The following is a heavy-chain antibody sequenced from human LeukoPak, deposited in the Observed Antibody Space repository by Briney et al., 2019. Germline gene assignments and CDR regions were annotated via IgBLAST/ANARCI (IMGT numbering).Heavy chain of an antibody. Sequence: GGSLRLSCAASGFPFSDYWMDWVRQAPGKGMEWVANIKQDGSEEYYADSVKGRFTTPRDNAKNSLYLQMNCLRAEDTAVYYFASSGYDSSGYPIDYWGQGTLVTVSS. J-gene: IGHJ4*02. D-gene: IGHD3-22*01. CDR1: GFPFSDYW. CDR2: IKQDGSEE. CDR3: ASSGYDSSGYPIDY. V-gene: IGHV3-7*01.